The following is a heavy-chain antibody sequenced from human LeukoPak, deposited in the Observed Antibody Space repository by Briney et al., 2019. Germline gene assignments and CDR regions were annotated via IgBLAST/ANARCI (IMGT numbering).Heavy chain of an antibody. CDR1: GFTFSSYW. J-gene: IGHJ4*02. CDR3: ARDRYPAAREFDY. CDR2: VNTDGSDT. Sequence: GGSLTLSCAASGFTFSSYWMHWVRQAPGKGLVWVSRVNTDGSDTSYADSVKGRFTISRDNAKNTLYLQMNSLRAEDTAVYYCARDRYPAAREFDYWGQGTLVTVSS. D-gene: IGHD2-2*01. V-gene: IGHV3-74*01.